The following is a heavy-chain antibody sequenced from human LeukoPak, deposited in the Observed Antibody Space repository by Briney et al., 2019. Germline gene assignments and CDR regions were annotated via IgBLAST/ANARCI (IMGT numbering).Heavy chain of an antibody. CDR3: ARDPKHYHYYYYMDV. CDR2: ISSSGSTI. V-gene: IGHV3-11*04. CDR1: GFTFSDYY. J-gene: IGHJ6*03. Sequence: GGSLRLSCAASGFTFSDYYMRWIRQAPGKGLEWVSYISSSGSTIYYADSVKGRFTISRDNAKNSLYLQMNSLRAEDTAVYYCARDPKHYHYYYYMDVWGKGTTVTVSS.